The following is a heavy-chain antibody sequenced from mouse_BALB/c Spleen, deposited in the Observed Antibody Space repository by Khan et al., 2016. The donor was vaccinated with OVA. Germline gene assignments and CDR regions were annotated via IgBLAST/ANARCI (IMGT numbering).Heavy chain of an antibody. CDR1: GFNIKDTY. CDR2: IDPATGNI. D-gene: IGHD1-2*01. CDR3: ARNEIHYDGSDVMAY. V-gene: IGHV14-3*02. Sequence: VQLKQSGAELVKPGASVKLSCTVSGFNIKDTYMHWVNQRPEQGLEWIGRIDPATGNIKYDPKFQGKATITSDTSSTRVDLPLRSLTSEDTAVYYCARNEIHYDGSDVMAYWGQGTLVTVSS. J-gene: IGHJ4*01.